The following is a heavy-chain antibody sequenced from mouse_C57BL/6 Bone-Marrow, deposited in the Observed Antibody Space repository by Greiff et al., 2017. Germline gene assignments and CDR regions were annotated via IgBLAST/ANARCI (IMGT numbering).Heavy chain of an antibody. Sequence: QVQLQQPGAELVRPGSSVKLSCKASGYTFTSYWMDWVKQRPGQGLEWIGNIYPSDSETHYNQKFKYKATLTVDKSSSTAYMQLSSLTSEDSAVYYCARGGRGMDYWGQGTSVTVSS. CDR1: GYTFTSYW. CDR3: ARGGRGMDY. J-gene: IGHJ4*01. CDR2: IYPSDSET. V-gene: IGHV1-61*01.